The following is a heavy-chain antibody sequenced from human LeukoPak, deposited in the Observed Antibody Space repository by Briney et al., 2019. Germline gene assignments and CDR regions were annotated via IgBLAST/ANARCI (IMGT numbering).Heavy chain of an antibody. Sequence: GGSLRLSCAASGFTFSSYSMNWVRQAPGKGLEWVSSISSSSSYIYYADSVKGRFTISRDNAKNSLYLQMNSLRAEDMAVHYCARDPGGYSSGGELDVWGKGTTVTVSS. V-gene: IGHV3-21*01. CDR2: ISSSSSYI. J-gene: IGHJ6*04. CDR1: GFTFSSYS. CDR3: ARDPGGYSSGGELDV. D-gene: IGHD6-19*01.